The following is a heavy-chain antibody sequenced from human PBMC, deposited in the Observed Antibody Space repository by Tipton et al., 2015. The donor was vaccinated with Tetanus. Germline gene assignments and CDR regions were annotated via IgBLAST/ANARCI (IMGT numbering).Heavy chain of an antibody. V-gene: IGHV4-34*01. J-gene: IGHJ6*02. CDR1: GGSFSGYY. D-gene: IGHD6-13*01. CDR3: ARSSSWYDDGSYYYGMDV. CDR2: INHSGST. Sequence: TLSLTCAVYGGSFSGYYWSWIRQPPGKGLEWIGEINHSGSTNYNPPLKSRVTISVDTSKNQFSLKLSSVTAADTAVYYCARSSSWYDDGSYYYGMDVWGQGTTVTVSS.